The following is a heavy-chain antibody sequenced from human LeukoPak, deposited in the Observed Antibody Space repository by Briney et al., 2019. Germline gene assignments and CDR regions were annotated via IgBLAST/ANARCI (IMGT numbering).Heavy chain of an antibody. D-gene: IGHD2-15*01. V-gene: IGHV3-23*01. CDR3: AKRYCSGGSCSFDY. CDR1: GITFSDYA. CDR2: ISGDAETT. J-gene: IGHJ4*02. Sequence: GGSLRLSCAASGITFSDYAVSWVRQAPGKGLEWVSAISGDAETTYYADSVKGRFTISRDNFKNTLYLQMNSLRAEDTAVYYCAKRYCSGGSCSFDYWGQGTLVTVSS.